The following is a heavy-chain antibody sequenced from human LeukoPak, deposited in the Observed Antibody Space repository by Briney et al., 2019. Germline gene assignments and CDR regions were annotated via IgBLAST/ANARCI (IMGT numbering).Heavy chain of an antibody. J-gene: IGHJ4*02. V-gene: IGHV3-30*18. D-gene: IGHD2-15*01. Sequence: GGSLRLSCAASGFTFSSYGMHWVRQAPGKGLEWVAVISYDGSNKYYADSVKGRFTISRDNSKSTLYLQMNSLRAEDTAVYYCAKESEGYCSGGSCYGWIFFDYWGQGTLVTVSS. CDR2: ISYDGSNK. CDR1: GFTFSSYG. CDR3: AKESEGYCSGGSCYGWIFFDY.